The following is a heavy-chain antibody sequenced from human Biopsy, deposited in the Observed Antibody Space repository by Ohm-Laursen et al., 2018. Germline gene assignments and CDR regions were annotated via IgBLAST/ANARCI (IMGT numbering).Heavy chain of an antibody. V-gene: IGHV4-59*08. Sequence: GTLSLTCTVSGDSISSYYWSWIRQPPGKGLECIGTVFHSGITLYNPSLKSRVTISIDTSKNQFSLNLSSVTAADTAVYYCARHPTGFWFDPWGQGTLVTVSS. CDR3: ARHPTGFWFDP. J-gene: IGHJ5*02. CDR2: VFHSGIT. CDR1: GDSISSYY.